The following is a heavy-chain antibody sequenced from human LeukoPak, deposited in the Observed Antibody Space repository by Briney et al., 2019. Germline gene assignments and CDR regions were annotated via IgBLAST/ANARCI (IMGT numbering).Heavy chain of an antibody. CDR1: GYTFTSYG. J-gene: IGHJ4*02. V-gene: IGHV1-18*01. CDR3: ARSLPAFYFDVSAYSGDF. CDR2: ISAHNGYT. Sequence: GASVKVSCKASGYTFTSYGISWVRQAPGQGPEWVGWISAHNGYTNYAQKLQGRASMTTDTSTSTAYMELRSLRSVDTAVYYCARSLPAFYFDVSAYSGDFWGQGTLVTVSS. D-gene: IGHD3-22*01.